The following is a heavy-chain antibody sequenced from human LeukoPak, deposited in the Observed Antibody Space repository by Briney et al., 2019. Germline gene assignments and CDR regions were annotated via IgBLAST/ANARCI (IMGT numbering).Heavy chain of an antibody. CDR1: GDSVSSNSTA. Sequence: PSQTLSLTCAISGDSVSSNSTAWNWIRQSPSRGLEWLGRTYYRSEWYNDYAVSVKSRITVNPDTSKNQFSLQLNSVTPEDTAVYYCARASYTITTYYFDYWGQGTLVTVSS. CDR3: ARASYTITTYYFDY. D-gene: IGHD4-11*01. V-gene: IGHV6-1*01. J-gene: IGHJ4*02. CDR2: TYYRSEWYN.